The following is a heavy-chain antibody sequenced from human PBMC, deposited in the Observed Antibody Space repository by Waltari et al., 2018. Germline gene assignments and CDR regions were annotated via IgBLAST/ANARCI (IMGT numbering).Heavy chain of an antibody. CDR2: IYTSGST. D-gene: IGHD1-26*01. CDR3: ARGVHGATLGYRSLDAFDI. CDR1: GGSISSYY. J-gene: IGHJ3*02. Sequence: QVQLQESGPGLVKPSETLSLTCTVSGGSISSYYWSWIRQPAGKGLEWIGRIYTSGSTNYNPPLKSRVTMSVDTSRNQFSLKLSSVTAADTAVYYCARGVHGATLGYRSLDAFDIWGQGTMVTVSS. V-gene: IGHV4-4*07.